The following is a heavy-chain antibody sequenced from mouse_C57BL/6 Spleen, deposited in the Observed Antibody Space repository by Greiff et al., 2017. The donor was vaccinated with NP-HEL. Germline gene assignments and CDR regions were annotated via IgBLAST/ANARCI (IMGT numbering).Heavy chain of an antibody. D-gene: IGHD6-1*01. CDR1: GYSITSGYY. CDR3: ARCSFYWYFDV. V-gene: IGHV3-6*01. J-gene: IGHJ1*03. Sequence: ESGPGLVKPSQSLSLTCSVTGYSITSGYYWNWIRQFPGNKLEWMGYISYDGSNNYNPSLKNRISITRDTSKNQFFLKLNSVTTEDTATYYCARCSFYWYFDVWGTGTTVTVSS. CDR2: ISYDGSN.